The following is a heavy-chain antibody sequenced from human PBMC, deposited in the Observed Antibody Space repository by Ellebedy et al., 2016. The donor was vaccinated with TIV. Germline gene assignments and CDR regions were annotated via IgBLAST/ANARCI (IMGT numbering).Heavy chain of an antibody. J-gene: IGHJ4*02. Sequence: ASVKVSCKGSGYTFTSYGISWVRQAPGQGLEWMGWINPNSGGTNYAQKFQGRVTMTRDTSISTAYMELSRLRSDDTAVYYCARERARGYSYGSMGYWGQGTLVTVSS. CDR3: ARERARGYSYGSMGY. CDR1: GYTFTSYG. V-gene: IGHV1-2*02. D-gene: IGHD5-18*01. CDR2: INPNSGGT.